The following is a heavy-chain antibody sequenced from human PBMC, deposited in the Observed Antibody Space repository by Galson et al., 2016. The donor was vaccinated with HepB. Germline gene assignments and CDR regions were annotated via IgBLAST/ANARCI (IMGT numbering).Heavy chain of an antibody. CDR3: ASGDSASLWRYYFDH. V-gene: IGHV3-7*03. J-gene: IGHJ4*02. CDR2: IRRDGSQI. Sequence: SLRLSCAASGFMFGDYWMTWVRQATGRGLEWVANIRRDGSQINYMDSVKGRFSISGDNANNTLSLQMNSLRAEDTAIYYCASGDSASLWRYYFDHWGQGAVVTVSS. CDR1: GFMFGDYW. D-gene: IGHD1-26*01.